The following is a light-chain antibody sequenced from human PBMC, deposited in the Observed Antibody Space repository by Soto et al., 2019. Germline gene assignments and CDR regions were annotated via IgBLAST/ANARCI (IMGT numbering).Light chain of an antibody. CDR1: SSDVGAYNY. CDR2: DVT. Sequence: QSVLTQPASVSGSPGQSITISCTGTSSDVGAYNYVSWYQQQPGKAPIIIIYDVTYRPSGVSDRFSGSKSGNTASLTISGLQAEDEADYYCGSYTRSSTLVFGGGTKVTVL. CDR3: GSYTRSSTLV. J-gene: IGLJ2*01. V-gene: IGLV2-14*03.